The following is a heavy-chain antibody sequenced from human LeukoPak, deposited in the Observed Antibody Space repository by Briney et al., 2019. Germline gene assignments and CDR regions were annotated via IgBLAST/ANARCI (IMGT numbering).Heavy chain of an antibody. Sequence: SVKVSCKASGGTFSSYAISWVRQAPGQGLEWMGGIIPIFGTANYAQKFQGRVTITTDESTSTAYMELSGLRSEDTAVYYCARVNDFWSGYYRNWFDPWGQGTLVTVSS. CDR1: GGTFSSYA. CDR3: ARVNDFWSGYYRNWFDP. D-gene: IGHD3-3*01. V-gene: IGHV1-69*05. J-gene: IGHJ5*02. CDR2: IIPIFGTA.